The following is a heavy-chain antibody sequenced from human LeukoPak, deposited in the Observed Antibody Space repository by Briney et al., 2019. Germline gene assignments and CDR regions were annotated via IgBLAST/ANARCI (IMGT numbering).Heavy chain of an antibody. Sequence: GGSLRLSCAASGFTVSSNYMSWVRQAPGKGLEWVSVIYSGGSTYYADSVKGRFTISRDNSKNTLYLQMNSLRAEDTAVYYCAKDHYSSLAIFGVVTTCRYMDVWGKGTTVTVSS. V-gene: IGHV3-66*01. CDR3: AKDHYSSLAIFGVVTTCRYMDV. D-gene: IGHD3-3*01. CDR1: GFTVSSNY. CDR2: IYSGGST. J-gene: IGHJ6*03.